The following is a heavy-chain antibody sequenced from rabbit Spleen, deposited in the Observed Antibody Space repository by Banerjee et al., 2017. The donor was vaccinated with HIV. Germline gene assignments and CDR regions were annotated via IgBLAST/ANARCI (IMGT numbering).Heavy chain of an antibody. CDR3: ARVSETSGWGEDL. V-gene: IGHV1S45*01. D-gene: IGHD4-1*01. CDR1: GFDFSSYY. J-gene: IGHJ6*01. CDR2: IYSTIEYT. Sequence: QEQLEESGGDLVKPEGSLTLSCKASGFDFSSYYMCWVRQAPGKGLEWIGYIYSTIEYTYYASWAKGRFTISKTSSTTVTLQMTSLTVADTATYFCARVSETSGWGEDLWGQGTLVTVS.